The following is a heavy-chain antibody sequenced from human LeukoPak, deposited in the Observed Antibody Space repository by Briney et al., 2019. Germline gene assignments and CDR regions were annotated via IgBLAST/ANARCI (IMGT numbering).Heavy chain of an antibody. CDR3: ARTTTSKYFNILTGPDAFDI. CDR1: GFTFSSYG. D-gene: IGHD3-9*01. V-gene: IGHV3-23*01. Sequence: GGSLRLSCAASGFTFSSYGMSWVRQAPGKGLEWVSTISGSGGSTYYADSVKGRFTISRDNSKNTLYLQMNSLRAEDTAIYYCARTTTSKYFNILTGPDAFDIWGQGTMVTVSS. J-gene: IGHJ3*02. CDR2: ISGSGGST.